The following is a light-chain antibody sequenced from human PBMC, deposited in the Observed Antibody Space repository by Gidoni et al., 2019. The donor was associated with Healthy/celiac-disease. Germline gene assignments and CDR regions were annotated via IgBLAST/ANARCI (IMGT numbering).Light chain of an antibody. CDR2: DAS. CDR1: QSVSSY. J-gene: IGKJ4*01. V-gene: IGKV3-11*01. CDR3: QQRSNWPPHT. Sequence: EIVLTQSPATLSLSPGERATLSCRASQSVSSYLAWYQQKPGQAPRLLIYDASNRATGIPARFSGSGSGTDFTLTISSLEPEDFAVYYCQQRSNWPPHTFXGXTKVEIK.